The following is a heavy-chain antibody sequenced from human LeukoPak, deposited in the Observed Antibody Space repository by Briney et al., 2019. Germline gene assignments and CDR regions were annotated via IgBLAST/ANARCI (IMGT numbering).Heavy chain of an antibody. Sequence: ASVKVSCTASGYTFTSYDINWVRQATGQGLEWMGWMNPNSGNTGYAQKFQGRVTMTRNTSISTAYMELSSLRSEDTAVYYCARGSDLPARYYYYMDVGGKGTTVTVSS. CDR2: MNPNSGNT. CDR3: ARGSDLPARYYYYMDV. J-gene: IGHJ6*03. D-gene: IGHD3-10*01. V-gene: IGHV1-8*01. CDR1: GYTFTSYD.